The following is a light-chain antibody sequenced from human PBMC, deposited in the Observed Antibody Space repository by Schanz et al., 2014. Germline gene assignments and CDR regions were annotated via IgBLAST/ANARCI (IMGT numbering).Light chain of an antibody. Sequence: ENVLTQSPGTLSLSPGERATLSCRASQSVIGNSLAWYQQRPGQAPRILIYGASSRATGIPDRFSGSGSGTDFTLTISRLEPEDFAVYYCQQYGSSQACPFGQGTKVEIK. CDR1: QSVIGNS. CDR3: QQYGSSQACP. CDR2: GAS. J-gene: IGKJ1*01. V-gene: IGKV3-20*01.